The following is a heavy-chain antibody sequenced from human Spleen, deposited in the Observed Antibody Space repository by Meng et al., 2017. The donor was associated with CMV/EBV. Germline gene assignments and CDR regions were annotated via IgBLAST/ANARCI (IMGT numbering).Heavy chain of an antibody. CDR3: ARDTVVVPGAMVPFDY. CDR1: GFTFSSYE. V-gene: IGHV3-48*03. Sequence: GGSLRLSCAASGFTFSSYEMNWVRQAPGKGLEWVSYITSSGSTIYYADSVKGRFTISRDNAKNSLYLQMNSLRVEDTAVYYCARDTVVVPGAMVPFDYWGQGTLVTVSS. CDR2: ITSSGSTI. J-gene: IGHJ4*02. D-gene: IGHD2-2*01.